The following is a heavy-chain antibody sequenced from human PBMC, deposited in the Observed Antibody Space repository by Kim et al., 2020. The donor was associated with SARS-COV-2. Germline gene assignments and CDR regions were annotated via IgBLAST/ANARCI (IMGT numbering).Heavy chain of an antibody. CDR2: ISAYNGNT. J-gene: IGHJ4*02. Sequence: ASVKVSCKASGYTFTSYGISWVRQAPGQGLEWMGWISAYNGNTNYAQKLQGRVTMTTDTSTSTAYMELRSLRSDDTAVYYCARERPRTITGTTGSGSPDLYRPNGGADYWGQGTLVTVSS. CDR3: ARERPRTITGTTGSGSPDLYRPNGGADY. CDR1: GYTFTSYG. V-gene: IGHV1-18*01. D-gene: IGHD1-7*01.